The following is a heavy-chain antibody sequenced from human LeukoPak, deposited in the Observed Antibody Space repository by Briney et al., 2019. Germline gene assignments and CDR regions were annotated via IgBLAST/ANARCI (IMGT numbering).Heavy chain of an antibody. J-gene: IGHJ4*02. CDR3: ARAQDYYDSSGYHRNIDY. Sequence: ASVEVSCKASGYTFTSYGISWVRQAPGQGLEWMGWISAYNGNTNYAQKLQGRVTMTTDTSTSTAYMELRSLRSDDTAVYYCARAQDYYDSSGYHRNIDYWGQGTLVTVSS. D-gene: IGHD3-22*01. CDR1: GYTFTSYG. CDR2: ISAYNGNT. V-gene: IGHV1-18*01.